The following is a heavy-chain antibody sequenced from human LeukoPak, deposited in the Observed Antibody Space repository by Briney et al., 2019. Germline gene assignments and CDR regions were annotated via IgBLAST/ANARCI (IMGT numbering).Heavy chain of an antibody. CDR3: ARPYYSNYYYYGMDV. D-gene: IGHD4-11*01. V-gene: IGHV3-33*01. CDR2: IWYDGSNK. Sequence: PGGPLRLSCAASGFTFSSNGMHWVRQAPGKGLEWVGIIWYDGSNKYYADSVKGRFTISRDNSKNTLYLQMNSLRVEDTAVYYCARPYYSNYYYYGMDVWGQGTTVTVSS. CDR1: GFTFSSNG. J-gene: IGHJ6*02.